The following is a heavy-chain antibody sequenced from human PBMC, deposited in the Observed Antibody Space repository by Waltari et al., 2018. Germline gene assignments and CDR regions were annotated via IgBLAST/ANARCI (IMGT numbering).Heavy chain of an antibody. CDR3: VRDLIYYYYGMDV. J-gene: IGHJ6*02. CDR1: GFTFSSYW. CDR2: IKQDGSEK. Sequence: EVQLVESGGGLVQPGGSLRLSCAASGFTFSSYWMSWVRQAPGKGLEWVANIKQDGSEKYYVDSVKGRFTISRDNAKNSLYLQMNSLRAEDTAVYYCVRDLIYYYYGMDVWGQGTTVTVSS. V-gene: IGHV3-7*01.